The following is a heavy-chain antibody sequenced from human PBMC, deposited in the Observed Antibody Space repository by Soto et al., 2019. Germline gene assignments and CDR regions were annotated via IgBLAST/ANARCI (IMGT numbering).Heavy chain of an antibody. CDR2: ISWNSGSI. Sequence: SLKISCAASGFTFDDYAMHWVRQAPGKGLEWVSGISWNSGSIGYADSVKGRFTISRDNAKNSLYLQMNSLRAEDTALYYCAKDLRDGYTAGAFDIWGQGTMVTVSS. J-gene: IGHJ3*02. V-gene: IGHV3-9*01. D-gene: IGHD5-12*01. CDR1: GFTFDDYA. CDR3: AKDLRDGYTAGAFDI.